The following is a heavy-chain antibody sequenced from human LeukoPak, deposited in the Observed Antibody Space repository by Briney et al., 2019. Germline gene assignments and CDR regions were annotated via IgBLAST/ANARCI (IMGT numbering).Heavy chain of an antibody. J-gene: IGHJ4*02. CDR2: ISSSSSYI. CDR1: GFTFSSYS. CDR3: ASHEYSSSSACFDY. D-gene: IGHD6-6*01. V-gene: IGHV3-21*01. Sequence: GGSLRPSCAASGFTFSSYSMNWVRQAPGKGLEWVSSISSSSSYIYYADSVKGRFTISRDNAKNSLYLQMNSLRAEDTAVYYCASHEYSSSSACFDYWGQGTLVTVSS.